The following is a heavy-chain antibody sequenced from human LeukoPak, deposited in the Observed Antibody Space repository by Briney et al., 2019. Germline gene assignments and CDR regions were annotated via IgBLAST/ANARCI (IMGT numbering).Heavy chain of an antibody. D-gene: IGHD3-10*01. CDR3: ATEAWFGEFYFDN. J-gene: IGHJ4*02. CDR1: GFTFSNAW. V-gene: IGHV3-15*01. Sequence: GGSLRLSCAASGFTFSNAWMTWVRQAPGKGLEWVGRIKSKSTGRTTDYAAPVKGRFTISRDDSRDTLYPQMNSLKTEDTAVYYCATEAWFGEFYFDNWGQGTLVTVSS. CDR2: IKSKSTGRTT.